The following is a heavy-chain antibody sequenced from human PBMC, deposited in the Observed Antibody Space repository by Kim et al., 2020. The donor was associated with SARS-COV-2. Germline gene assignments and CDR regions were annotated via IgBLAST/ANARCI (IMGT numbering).Heavy chain of an antibody. Sequence: GGSLRLSCAASGFTFSSQAMSWVRQAPGKGLEWVSAIDATATYIFYADSVKGRFTISRDNSKNTLYLQMDSLRAEDTAAYYCSLSSWEKIDFWGQGTLVTVSS. V-gene: IGHV3-23*01. CDR2: IDATATYI. CDR1: GFTFSSQA. CDR3: SLSSWEKIDF. D-gene: IGHD6-13*01. J-gene: IGHJ4*02.